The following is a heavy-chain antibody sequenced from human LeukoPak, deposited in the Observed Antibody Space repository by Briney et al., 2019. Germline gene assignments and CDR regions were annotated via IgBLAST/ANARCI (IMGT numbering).Heavy chain of an antibody. J-gene: IGHJ4*02. D-gene: IGHD6-19*01. Sequence: GASVKVSCKASGYTFTSYYMHWVRQAPRQGLEWMGIINPSGGSTSYAQKFQGRVTMTTDTSTSTVYMELNTLRAEDTAVYYCALLEGGSEGYWGQGTLVTVSS. V-gene: IGHV1-46*01. CDR1: GYTFTSYY. CDR3: ALLEGGSEGY. CDR2: INPSGGST.